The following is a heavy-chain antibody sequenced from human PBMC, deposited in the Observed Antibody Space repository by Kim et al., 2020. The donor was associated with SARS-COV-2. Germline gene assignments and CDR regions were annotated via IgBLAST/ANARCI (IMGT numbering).Heavy chain of an antibody. V-gene: IGHV3-74*01. CDR3: ARRYYYDSSGYYGFDI. D-gene: IGHD3-22*01. J-gene: IGHJ3*02. Sequence: DSVKGRFTSSRDNAKNTLYLQMNSLRAEDTAVYYCARRYYYDSSGYYGFDIWGQGTMVTVSS.